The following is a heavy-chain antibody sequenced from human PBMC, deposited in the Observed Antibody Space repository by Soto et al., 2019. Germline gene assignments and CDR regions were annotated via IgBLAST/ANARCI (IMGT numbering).Heavy chain of an antibody. V-gene: IGHV4-34*01. CDR1: GGSFSGYY. J-gene: IGHJ6*02. CDR3: ARVSGIYYYGMVV. CDR2: INHSGST. Sequence: QVQLQQWGAGLLKPSETLSLTCAVYGGSFSGYYWSWIRQPPGKGLEWIGEINHSGSTNYNPSLKSRVTISVDTSKNQFSLKLSSVTAADTAVYYCARVSGIYYYGMVVWGQGTTVTVSS. D-gene: IGHD3-10*01.